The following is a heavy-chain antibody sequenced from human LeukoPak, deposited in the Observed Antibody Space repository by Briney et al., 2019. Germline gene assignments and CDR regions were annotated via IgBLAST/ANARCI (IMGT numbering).Heavy chain of an antibody. D-gene: IGHD3-3*01. J-gene: IGHJ2*01. CDR3: ARGEGGYYSHWHFDL. CDR1: GGFVSSYY. V-gene: IGHV4-59*02. Sequence: SETLSLTCNVSGGFVSSYYWSWIRQSPGKGLEWIGYKYYSGSTNYSPSLKSRVTITVDTSKNQVSLQLSSVTAADTAVYYCARGEGGYYSHWHFDLWGRGTLVIVSS. CDR2: KYYSGST.